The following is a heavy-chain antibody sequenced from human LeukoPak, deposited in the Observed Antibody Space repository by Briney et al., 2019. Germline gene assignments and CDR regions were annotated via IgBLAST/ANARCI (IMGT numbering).Heavy chain of an antibody. CDR2: IIPIFGTA. Sequence: GASVKVSCKASGGTFSSYAISWVRQAPGQGLEWMGGIIPIFGTANYAQKFQGRVTITADESTSTAYMELSSLRSEDTAVYYCAGGYSSSWRQPFDYWGQGTLVTVSS. D-gene: IGHD6-13*01. V-gene: IGHV1-69*13. J-gene: IGHJ4*02. CDR3: AGGYSSSWRQPFDY. CDR1: GGTFSSYA.